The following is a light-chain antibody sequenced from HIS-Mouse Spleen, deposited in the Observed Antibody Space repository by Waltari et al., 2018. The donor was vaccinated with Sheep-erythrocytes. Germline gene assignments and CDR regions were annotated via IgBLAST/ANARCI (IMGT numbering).Light chain of an antibody. CDR1: KLGDKY. Sequence: SYELTQPPSVSVSPGQTASITCSGDKLGDKYACWYQQKPGQSPVLVIYQDSKRPSGNHERFSGSNAGNTATLTISGTQAMDEADYYCQAWDSSTAVFGGGTKLTVL. CDR3: QAWDSSTAV. J-gene: IGLJ2*01. CDR2: QDS. V-gene: IGLV3-1*01.